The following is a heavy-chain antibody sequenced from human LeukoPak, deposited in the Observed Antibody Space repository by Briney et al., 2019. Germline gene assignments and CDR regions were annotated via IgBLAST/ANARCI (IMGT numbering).Heavy chain of an antibody. CDR2: INHSGST. CDR3: ARDLLVGATDDAFDI. CDR1: GGSFSGYY. Sequence: SETLSLTRAVYGGSFSGYYWSWIRQPPGKGLEWIGEINHSGSTNYNPSLKSRVTISVDTSKNQFSLKLSSVTAADTAVYYCARDLLVGATDDAFDIWGQGTMVTVSS. D-gene: IGHD1-26*01. J-gene: IGHJ3*02. V-gene: IGHV4-34*01.